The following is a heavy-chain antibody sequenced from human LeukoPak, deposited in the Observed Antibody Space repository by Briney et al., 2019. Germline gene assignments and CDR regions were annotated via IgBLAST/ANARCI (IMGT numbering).Heavy chain of an antibody. CDR1: GFTFNRYG. CDR2: ISGSGGTA. V-gene: IGHV3-23*01. J-gene: IGHJ4*02. D-gene: IGHD6-19*01. CDR3: AKDHLPGIVVADRDY. Sequence: GGSLRLSCAASGFTFNRYGMSWVRQAPGKGLEWVSAISGSGGTAYYTDSVKGRFTISRDNSKNTLYLQINSLRADDTAVYYCAKDHLPGIVVADRDYWGQGTLVTVSS.